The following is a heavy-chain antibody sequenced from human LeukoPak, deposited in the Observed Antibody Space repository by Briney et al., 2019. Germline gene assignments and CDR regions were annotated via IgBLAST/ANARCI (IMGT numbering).Heavy chain of an antibody. V-gene: IGHV1-46*01. J-gene: IGHJ4*02. CDR2: INPSGVST. Sequence: ASVKVSCKPSVYTFPSYYMHWVRQAPRQGLEWMGIINPSGVSTSYAQKFQGRVTMTRDMSTSTVYMELSSLRSEDTAVYYCARDDSSGYYYGTHFDYWGQGTLVTVSS. CDR3: ARDDSSGYYYGTHFDY. D-gene: IGHD3-22*01. CDR1: VYTFPSYY.